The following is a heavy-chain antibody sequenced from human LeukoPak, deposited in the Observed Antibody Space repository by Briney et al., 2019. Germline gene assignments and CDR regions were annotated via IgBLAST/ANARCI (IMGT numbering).Heavy chain of an antibody. Sequence: PGGSLRLSCAASGFTFNNAWMSWVRQAPGKGLEWVGRIKSKTDGGTTDYAAPVKGRFTISRDDSKNTLYLQMNSLKTEDTAVYYCTILEWLLSPFYYYYYYMDVWGKGTTVTVSS. V-gene: IGHV3-15*01. J-gene: IGHJ6*03. CDR1: GFTFNNAW. CDR2: IKSKTDGGTT. CDR3: TILEWLLSPFYYYYYYMDV. D-gene: IGHD3-3*01.